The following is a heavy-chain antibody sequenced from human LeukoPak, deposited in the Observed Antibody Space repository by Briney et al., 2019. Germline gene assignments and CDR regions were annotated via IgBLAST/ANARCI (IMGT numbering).Heavy chain of an antibody. V-gene: IGHV3-48*03. D-gene: IGHD1-26*01. J-gene: IGHJ4*02. CDR2: ISSSGSTR. CDR1: GFTFSSFE. Sequence: GGSLRLSCAASGFTFSSFEMTWVRQAPGKGLEWISYISSSGSTRYYADSVKGRFTISRDNAKNSLYLQMDRLRAEDTAVYYCARDNYSGSRYFDYWGQGTLVTASS. CDR3: ARDNYSGSRYFDY.